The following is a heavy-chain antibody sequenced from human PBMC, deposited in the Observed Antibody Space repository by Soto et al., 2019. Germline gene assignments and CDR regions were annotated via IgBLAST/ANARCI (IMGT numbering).Heavy chain of an antibody. J-gene: IGHJ2*01. Sequence: QLQLQESGSGLVKPSQTLSLTCAVSGGSISSGGYSWSWLRQPPGKGLEWIGYIFHSGSTYYNPSLKXRVXXXXXXXXNHFXLELXXXXXXXTXVYYXARXXXXGXPDWYFNVWGRGTLVTVSS. V-gene: IGHV4-30-2*01. CDR2: IFHSGST. CDR1: GGSISSGGYS. CDR3: ARXXXXGXPDWYFNV.